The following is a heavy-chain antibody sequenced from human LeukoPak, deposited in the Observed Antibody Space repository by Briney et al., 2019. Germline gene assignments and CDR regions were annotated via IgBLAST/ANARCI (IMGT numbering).Heavy chain of an antibody. CDR1: GGSIGSDY. D-gene: IGHD3-9*01. CDR2: LFHTGST. J-gene: IGHJ4*01. V-gene: IGHV4-59*01. CDR3: ARAGTFDWAPYYFDY. Sequence: SEIISLTCTVSGGSIGSDYWCWSRQPPGKGLEWIGCLFHTGSTYYNPSLKSRVTTSVDTSKNQFSLKLTSVTAADTAVYYCARAGTFDWAPYYFDYWGQASLVSVSS.